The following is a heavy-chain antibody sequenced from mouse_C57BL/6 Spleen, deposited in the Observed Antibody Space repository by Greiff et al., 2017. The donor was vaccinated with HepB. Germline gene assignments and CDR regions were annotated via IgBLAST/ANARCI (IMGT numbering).Heavy chain of an antibody. V-gene: IGHV1-82*01. CDR1: GYAFSSSW. D-gene: IGHD2-2*01. CDR3: ARSMGMVTTVDY. J-gene: IGHJ2*01. Sequence: QVQLKQSGPELVKPGASVKISCKASGYAFSSSWMNWVKQRPGKGLEWIGRIYPGDGDTNYNGKFKGKATLTADKSSSTAYMQLSSLTSEDSAVYFCARSMGMVTTVDYWGQGTTLTVSS. CDR2: IYPGDGDT.